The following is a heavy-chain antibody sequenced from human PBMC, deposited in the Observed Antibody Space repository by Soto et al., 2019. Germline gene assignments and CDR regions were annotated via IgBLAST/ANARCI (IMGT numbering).Heavy chain of an antibody. V-gene: IGHV1-69*13. D-gene: IGHD6-13*01. CDR1: GGTFSSYR. Sequence: AVKVSCKASGGTFSSYRINWVRQAPGQGLEWVGGIVPIYRTADYAQKFQGRVTITADESARTSYMELRGLKSQDTAVYYCVRDSGAKLSSSWGQGTLVTVSS. J-gene: IGHJ4*02. CDR2: IVPIYRTA. CDR3: VRDSGAKLSSS.